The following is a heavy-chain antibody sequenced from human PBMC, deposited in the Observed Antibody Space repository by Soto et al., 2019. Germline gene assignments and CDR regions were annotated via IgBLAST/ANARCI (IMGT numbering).Heavy chain of an antibody. CDR1: GDPFSSVGYP. D-gene: IGHD3-3*01. J-gene: IGHJ4*02. CDR3: ARVTVGLDTISYFDY. Sequence: ILSLMSNVPGDPFSSVGYPWAWLRLPPGKGLEWIGYIYNGGSTYYRPSLESRMHMSLDATRNHYSLRLTSVTAADTAVYFCARVTVGLDTISYFDYWGQGKLVTVSS. V-gene: IGHV4-30-2*05. CDR2: IYNGGST.